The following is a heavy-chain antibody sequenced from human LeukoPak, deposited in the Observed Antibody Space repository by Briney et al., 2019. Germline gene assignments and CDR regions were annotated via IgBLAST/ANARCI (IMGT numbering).Heavy chain of an antibody. CDR3: ARAVGDSGYGRYFDY. Sequence: SETLSLTCTVSGGSISSYYWSWIRQPAGKGLEWIGRIYSSGKTNYNPSLKSRVTMSVDTSKNQFSLRLSSVTAADTAVYYCARAVGDSGYGRYFDYWGQGTLVTVSS. V-gene: IGHV4-4*07. J-gene: IGHJ4*02. D-gene: IGHD5-12*01. CDR1: GGSISSYY. CDR2: IYSSGKT.